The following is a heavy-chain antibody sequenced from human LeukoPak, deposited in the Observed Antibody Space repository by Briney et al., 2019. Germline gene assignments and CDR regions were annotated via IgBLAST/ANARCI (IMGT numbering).Heavy chain of an antibody. J-gene: IGHJ4*02. Sequence: GGSLRLSCAASGFTFSNAWMSWVRQAPGRGLECVSAIDRGVGSTYYADSVKGRFTISRDNAKNSLYLQMNSLRAEDTAVYYCARQPPPVASGPLGLDYWGQGTLVTVSS. CDR3: ARQPPPVASGPLGLDY. CDR2: IDRGVGST. D-gene: IGHD2-15*01. CDR1: GFTFSNAW. V-gene: IGHV3-23*01.